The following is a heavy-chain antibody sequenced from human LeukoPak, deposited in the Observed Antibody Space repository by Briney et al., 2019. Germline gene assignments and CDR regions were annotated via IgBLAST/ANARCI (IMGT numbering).Heavy chain of an antibody. D-gene: IGHD3-22*01. CDR3: ARTGSSSGYYFPFDY. CDR1: GFIFGSYA. CDR2: LSGLGYRT. Sequence: PGGSLRLSCEASGFIFGSYAMGWVRQAPGKGLEWVSGLSGLGYRTHYADSVRGRFIISRDNSKNSLFLQMNSLRAEDTAVYYCARTGSSSGYYFPFDYWGQGTLVTVSS. J-gene: IGHJ4*02. V-gene: IGHV3-23*01.